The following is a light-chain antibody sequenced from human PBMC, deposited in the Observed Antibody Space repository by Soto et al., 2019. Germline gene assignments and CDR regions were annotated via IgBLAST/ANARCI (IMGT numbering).Light chain of an antibody. CDR1: QTVANY. J-gene: IGKJ5*01. V-gene: IGKV3-11*01. CDR2: DTY. Sequence: LTQSPATLSLSPGERATLSCRASQTVANYLAWYQQKPGQAPRLLIYDTYNRATGVPARFSGSGSGTDFTLTISSLEPEDFAVYYCQQRKNWPPITFGQGTRLEIK. CDR3: QQRKNWPPIT.